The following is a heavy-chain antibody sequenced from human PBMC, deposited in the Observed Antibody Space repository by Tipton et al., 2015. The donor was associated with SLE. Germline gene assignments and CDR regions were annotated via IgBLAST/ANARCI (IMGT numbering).Heavy chain of an antibody. J-gene: IGHJ3*02. CDR3: ARVSSRTSNVLRFLEWPDAFDI. D-gene: IGHD3-3*01. CDR1: GFTFSSYG. CDR2: IKQDGSEK. Sequence: SLRLSCAASGFTFSSYGMHWVRQAPGKGLEWVANIKQDGSEKYYVDSVKGRFTISRDNAKNSLYLQMNSLRAEDTAVYYCARVSSRTSNVLRFLEWPDAFDIWGQGTMVTVSS. V-gene: IGHV3-7*04.